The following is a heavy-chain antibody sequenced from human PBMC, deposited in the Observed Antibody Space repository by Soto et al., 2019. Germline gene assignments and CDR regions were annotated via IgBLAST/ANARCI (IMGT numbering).Heavy chain of an antibody. Sequence: QVQLVESGGGVVQPGRSLRLSCAASGFTFSSYGMHWVRQAPGKGLEWVAVISYDGSNKYYADSVKGRFTISRDNSKNTLYLEMNSLRAEDTAVYYCAKVVSGSYYGVPFDYWGQGTLVTVSS. CDR1: GFTFSSYG. CDR2: ISYDGSNK. V-gene: IGHV3-30*18. CDR3: AKVVSGSYYGVPFDY. D-gene: IGHD1-26*01. J-gene: IGHJ4*02.